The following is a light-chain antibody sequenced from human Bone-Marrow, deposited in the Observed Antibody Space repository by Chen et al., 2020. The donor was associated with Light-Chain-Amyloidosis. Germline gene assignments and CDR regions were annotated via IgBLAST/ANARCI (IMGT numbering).Light chain of an antibody. J-gene: IGKJ4*01. Sequence: DIVMPQSPDSLAVPLGERATINCKSSQSVLYSSNNKNYLAWYQQKPGQPPKLLIYWASTRESGVPDRFSGSGSGTDFTLTISSLQAEDVAVYYCQQYYSTPPLTFGGGTKVEIK. CDR3: QQYYSTPPLT. CDR2: WAS. CDR1: QSVLYSSNNKNY. V-gene: IGKV4-1*01.